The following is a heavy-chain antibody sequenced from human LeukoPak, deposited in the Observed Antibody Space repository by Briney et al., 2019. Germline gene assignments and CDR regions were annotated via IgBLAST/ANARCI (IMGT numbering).Heavy chain of an antibody. J-gene: IGHJ5*02. D-gene: IGHD3-9*01. CDR1: GFTFSSYE. V-gene: IGHV3-53*01. CDR2: IYSGGST. CDR3: ARVEGGLRYFDWSSNWFDP. Sequence: GGSLRLSCAASGFTFSSYEMSWVRQAPGKGLEWVSVIYSGGSTYYADSVKGRFTISRDNSKNTLYLQMNSLRAEDTAVYYCARVEGGLRYFDWSSNWFDPWGQGTLVTVSS.